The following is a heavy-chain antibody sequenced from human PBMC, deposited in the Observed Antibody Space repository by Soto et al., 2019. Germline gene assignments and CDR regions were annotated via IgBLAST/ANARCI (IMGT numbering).Heavy chain of an antibody. J-gene: IGHJ3*02. V-gene: IGHV4-39*01. CDR1: GGPISTSRCH. CDR2: IKYSGTT. CDR3: ARHGITGSYYDAFDI. D-gene: IGHD1-26*01. Sequence: SDSLSPTCTFSGGPISTSRCHWGWMRQPPGQGLEWIASIKYSGTTFYNPSLKIRVTLSVDTSKNQFALKLSSVTAAETAVYYCARHGITGSYYDAFDIWGQGTMVT.